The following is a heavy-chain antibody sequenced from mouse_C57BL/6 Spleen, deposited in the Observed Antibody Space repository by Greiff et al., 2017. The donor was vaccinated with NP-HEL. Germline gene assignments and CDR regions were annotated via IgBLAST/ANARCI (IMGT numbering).Heavy chain of an antibody. CDR1: GFTFSDYY. CDR3: ARGITTGGGYFDV. Sequence: EVMLVESEGGLVQPGSSMKLSCTASGFTFSDYYMAWVRQVPAKGLELDANTNYDGSSTYYLDSLTSRFIISRDNAKNILYLQMSSLKSEDTATYDCARGITTGGGYFDVWGTGTTVTVSS. V-gene: IGHV5-16*01. J-gene: IGHJ1*03. D-gene: IGHD1-1*01. CDR2: TNYDGSST.